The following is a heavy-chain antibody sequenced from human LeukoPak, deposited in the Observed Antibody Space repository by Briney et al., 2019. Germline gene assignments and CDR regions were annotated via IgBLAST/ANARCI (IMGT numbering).Heavy chain of an antibody. CDR1: GGSISSGGYS. D-gene: IGHD4-17*01. CDR3: ARCMTTAGWFDP. Sequence: SETLSLTCAVSGGSISSGGYSWSWIRQPPGKGLERIGYIYHSGSTYYNPSLKSRVTISVDRSKNQFSLKLSSVTAADTAVYYCARCMTTAGWFDPWGQGTLVTVSS. CDR2: IYHSGST. J-gene: IGHJ5*02. V-gene: IGHV4-30-2*01.